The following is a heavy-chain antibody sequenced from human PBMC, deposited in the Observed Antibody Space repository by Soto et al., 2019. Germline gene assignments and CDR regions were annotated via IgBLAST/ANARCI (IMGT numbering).Heavy chain of an antibody. CDR1: GRSFSNYW. CDR2: ISPSGDRR. Sequence: ASVKVACKASGRSFSNYWMHWVLQAPGQGLEWMAIISPSGDRRDYAQKFQGRVTITRDTSTSTVYMDLSSLRYEDTAVYFCARDNSQNYGTPAASYGFHAWGQGTPFTVSS. V-gene: IGHV1-46*01. J-gene: IGHJ5*02. D-gene: IGHD2-15*01. CDR3: ARDNSQNYGTPAASYGFHA.